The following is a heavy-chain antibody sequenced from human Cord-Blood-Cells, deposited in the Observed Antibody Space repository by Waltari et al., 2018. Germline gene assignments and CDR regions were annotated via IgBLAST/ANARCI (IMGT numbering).Heavy chain of an antibody. CDR2: IYPGDSDT. J-gene: IGHJ4*02. V-gene: IGHV5-51*01. CDR1: GYSFTSYW. D-gene: IGHD3-3*01. Sequence: AEVKKPGESLKISCKGYGYSFTSYWIGWVRQMPGKGLEWMGIIYPGDSDTRYSPSFQGQVTISADKSISTAYLQWSSLKASDTAMYYCARLQYDFWSGYSLDYWGQGTLVTVSS. CDR3: ARLQYDFWSGYSLDY.